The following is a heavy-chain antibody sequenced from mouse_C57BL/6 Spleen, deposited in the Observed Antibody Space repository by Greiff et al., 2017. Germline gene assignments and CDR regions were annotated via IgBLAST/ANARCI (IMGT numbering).Heavy chain of an antibody. CDR1: GYTFTNYW. J-gene: IGHJ4*01. Sequence: QVQLQQSGAELVRPGTSVKMSCKASGYTFTNYWIGWAKQRPGHGLEWIGDIYPGGGYTNYNEKFKGKATLTADKSSSTAYMQFSSLTSEDSAIYYGARRSDYDYYAMDYWGQGTSVTVSS. CDR2: IYPGGGYT. V-gene: IGHV1-63*01. D-gene: IGHD2-4*01. CDR3: ARRSDYDYYAMDY.